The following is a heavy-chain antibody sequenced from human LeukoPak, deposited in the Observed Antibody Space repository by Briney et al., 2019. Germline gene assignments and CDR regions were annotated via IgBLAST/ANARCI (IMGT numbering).Heavy chain of an antibody. J-gene: IGHJ6*02. CDR1: GVSISSSSYY. Sequence: SETLSLTCTVSGVSISSSSYYWGWIRQPPGKGLEWVVSIYYSGCTYYNPSLKIRVTIAVDTSKNQFSLKLSSVTAADTAVYYCARILSSSWRDYYYYYGMDVWGQGTTVTVSS. D-gene: IGHD6-13*01. CDR2: IYYSGCT. CDR3: ARILSSSWRDYYYYYGMDV. V-gene: IGHV4-39*01.